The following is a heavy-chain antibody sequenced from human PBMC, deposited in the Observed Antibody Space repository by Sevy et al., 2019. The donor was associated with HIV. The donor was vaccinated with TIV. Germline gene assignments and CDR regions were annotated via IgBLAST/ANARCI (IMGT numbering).Heavy chain of an antibody. CDR2: IKSITDGGAA. CDR1: GFDFPNAW. D-gene: IGHD3-3*02. V-gene: IGHV3-15*07. Sequence: GGSLRLSCTASGFDFPNAWMNWIRQVPGKGLEWVGHIKSITDGGAADYAAPVMGRFTISRHDSKNTLYLQMNSLKAEDTAVYYCSTDDLISYWGRGTLVTVSS. J-gene: IGHJ4*02. CDR3: STDDLISY.